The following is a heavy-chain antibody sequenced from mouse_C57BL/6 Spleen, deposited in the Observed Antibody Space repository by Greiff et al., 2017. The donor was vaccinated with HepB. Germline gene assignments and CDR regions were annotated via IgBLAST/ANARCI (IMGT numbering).Heavy chain of an antibody. CDR2: IHPNSGST. V-gene: IGHV1-64*01. CDR1: GYTFTSYW. J-gene: IGHJ4*01. Sequence: QVQLQQPGAELVKPGASVKLSCKASGYTFTSYWMHWVKQRPGQGLEWIGMIHPNSGSTNYNEKFKSKATLTVDKSSSTAYMQLSSLTSEDSAVYYCARWRERLDLYAMDYWGQGTSVTVSS. D-gene: IGHD2-12*01. CDR3: ARWRERLDLYAMDY.